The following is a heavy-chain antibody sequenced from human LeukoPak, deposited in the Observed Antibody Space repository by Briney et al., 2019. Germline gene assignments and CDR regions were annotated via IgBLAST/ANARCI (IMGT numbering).Heavy chain of an antibody. CDR2: ISWNSGSI. Sequence: GGSLRLSCAASGFTFDDYAMHWVRQAPGKGLEWVSGISWNSGSIGYADSVKGRFTISRDNAKNSLYLQMNSLRAEDTALYYCAKVGAVAVTGHYFDYWGQGTLVTVSS. CDR1: GFTFDDYA. J-gene: IGHJ4*02. D-gene: IGHD6-13*01. V-gene: IGHV3-9*01. CDR3: AKVGAVAVTGHYFDY.